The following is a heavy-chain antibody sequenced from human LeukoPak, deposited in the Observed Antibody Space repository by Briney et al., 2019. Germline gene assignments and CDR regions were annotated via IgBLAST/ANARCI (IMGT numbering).Heavy chain of an antibody. CDR1: GGSFSGYY. CDR3: ARVPSIWYSSSWYKYYYGMDV. CDR2: INHSGST. D-gene: IGHD6-13*01. V-gene: IGHV4-34*01. Sequence: KPSETLSLTCAVYGGSFSGYYWSWIRQPPGKGLEWIGEINHSGSTNYNPSLKSRVTISVDTSKNQFSQKLSSVTAADTAVYYCARVPSIWYSSSWYKYYYGMDVWGQGTTVTVSS. J-gene: IGHJ6*02.